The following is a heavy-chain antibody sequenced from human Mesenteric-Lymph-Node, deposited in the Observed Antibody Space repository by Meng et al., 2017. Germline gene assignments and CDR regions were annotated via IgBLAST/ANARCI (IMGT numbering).Heavy chain of an antibody. CDR2: IYYSGST. V-gene: IGHV4-61*01. CDR3: ARLSWLQYSLDY. Sequence: QVQLRESGPGLVKPSETLSLTCTVSGGAVSSGSYYWSWMRQPPGKGLEWIGYIYYSGSTNYNPSLKSRVTISVDTSKNQFSLKLSSVTAADTAVYYCARLSWLQYSLDYWGQGTLVTVSS. D-gene: IGHD5-24*01. J-gene: IGHJ4*02. CDR1: GGAVSSGSYY.